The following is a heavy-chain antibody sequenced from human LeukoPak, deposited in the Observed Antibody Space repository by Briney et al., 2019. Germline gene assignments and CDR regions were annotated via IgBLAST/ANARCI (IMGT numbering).Heavy chain of an antibody. V-gene: IGHV3-33*06. CDR2: TSFDGSSE. CDR1: GFTFSNFA. Sequence: GGSLRLSCATSGFTFSNFAMHWVRQTPGKGLEWVALTSFDGSSEYYADSVKGRFTISRDNSKNTLHLQMSSLRAEDTAVYFCAKDSAITGIERPFDYWGQGTLVTVSS. J-gene: IGHJ4*02. CDR3: AKDSAITGIERPFDY. D-gene: IGHD1-20*01.